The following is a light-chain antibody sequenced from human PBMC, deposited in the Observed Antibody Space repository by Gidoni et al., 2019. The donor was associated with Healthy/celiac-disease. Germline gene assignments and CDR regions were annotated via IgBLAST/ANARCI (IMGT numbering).Light chain of an antibody. CDR1: QGMSSW. Sequence: DIEMTQSTSSVSASVGDRVTITGRASQGMSSWLAWYQLKPGKAPKLLISAVSSLHSWVPSRSCGXGXGRDFTLTISSLQPEDFATYYCQQANXXXXTFGPGTKVDIK. V-gene: IGKV1D-12*01. J-gene: IGKJ3*01. CDR2: AVS. CDR3: QQANXXXXT.